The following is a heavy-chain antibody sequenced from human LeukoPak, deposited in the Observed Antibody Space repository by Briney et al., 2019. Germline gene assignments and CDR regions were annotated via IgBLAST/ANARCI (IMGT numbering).Heavy chain of an antibody. CDR2: ISAYNGNT. J-gene: IGHJ4*02. Sequence: GASVKVSCKASGYTFTSYGISWVRQAPGQGLEWMGWISAYNGNTNYAQKLQGRVTMTTDTSTSTAYMELRSLRSDDTAVYYCARWYYYDSSGYFDYWGQGTQVTVSS. D-gene: IGHD3-22*01. V-gene: IGHV1-18*01. CDR1: GYTFTSYG. CDR3: ARWYYYDSSGYFDY.